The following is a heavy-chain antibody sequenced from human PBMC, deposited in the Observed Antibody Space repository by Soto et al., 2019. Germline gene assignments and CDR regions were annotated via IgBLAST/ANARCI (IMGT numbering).Heavy chain of an antibody. J-gene: IGHJ6*02. CDR1: GFTFSSYA. CDR3: ARDLLAVGATTSVEFLMDV. D-gene: IGHD1-26*01. CDR2: ISYDGSNK. V-gene: IGHV3-30-3*01. Sequence: SLRLSCAASGFTFSSYAMHWVRQAPGKGLEWVAVISYDGSNKYYADSVKGRFTISRDNSKNTLYLQMNSLRAEDTAGYYCARDLLAVGATTSVEFLMDVWGQGTTVTVSS.